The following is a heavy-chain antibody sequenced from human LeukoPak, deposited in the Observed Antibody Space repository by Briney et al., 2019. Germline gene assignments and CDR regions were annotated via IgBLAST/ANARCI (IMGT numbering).Heavy chain of an antibody. Sequence: ASVKVSCKVSGCTLTELSMHWVRQAPGKGLEWMGGFDPEDGETIYAQKFQGRVTMTEDTSTDTAYMELSSLRSEDTAVYYCATGGGRVAVAGYFDYWGQGTLVTVSS. V-gene: IGHV1-24*01. J-gene: IGHJ4*02. CDR2: FDPEDGET. D-gene: IGHD6-19*01. CDR1: GCTLTELS. CDR3: ATGGGRVAVAGYFDY.